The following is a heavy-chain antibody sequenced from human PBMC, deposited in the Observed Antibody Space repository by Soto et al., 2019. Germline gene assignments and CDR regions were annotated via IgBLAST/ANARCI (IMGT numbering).Heavy chain of an antibody. Sequence: SQTRSLTCAISGDSVSSNSAAWNWVRQSPSRGLEWLGRTYYRSKWYNDYAVSVKSRITINPDTSKNQFSLQLNSVTPEDTAVYYCASGGYFDSSEEDWFHPWGQGTLVTVSS. V-gene: IGHV6-1*01. D-gene: IGHD3-9*01. J-gene: IGHJ5*01. CDR2: TYYRSKWYN. CDR1: GDSVSSNSAA. CDR3: ASGGYFDSSEEDWFHP.